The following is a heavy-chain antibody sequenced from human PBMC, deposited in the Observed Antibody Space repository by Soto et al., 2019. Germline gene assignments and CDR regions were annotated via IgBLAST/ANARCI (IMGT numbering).Heavy chain of an antibody. Sequence: GGSLRLSCAASGFTVSSNYFSWVRQAPGKGLEWVSVIYSGGSTYYADSVKGRFTISRDNSKNTLYLQMNSLRAEDTAVYYCARERVQLEYYMDVWGKGTTVTVSS. CDR2: IYSGGST. CDR1: GFTVSSNY. CDR3: ARERVQLEYYMDV. V-gene: IGHV3-66*01. J-gene: IGHJ6*03. D-gene: IGHD1-1*01.